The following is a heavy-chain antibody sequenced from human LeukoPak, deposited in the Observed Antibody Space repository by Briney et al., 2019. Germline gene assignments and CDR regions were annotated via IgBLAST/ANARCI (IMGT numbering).Heavy chain of an antibody. CDR3: ARVDDFWSGYVHPVYYGMDV. V-gene: IGHV3-33*01. Sequence: PGGSLRLSCAASGFTFSSYGMHWVRQAPGKWLEWVAVIWYDGSNKYYADSVKGRFTISRDNSKNTLYLQMNSLRAEDTAVYYCARVDDFWSGYVHPVYYGMDVWGQGTTVTVSS. D-gene: IGHD3-3*01. CDR2: IWYDGSNK. CDR1: GFTFSSYG. J-gene: IGHJ6*02.